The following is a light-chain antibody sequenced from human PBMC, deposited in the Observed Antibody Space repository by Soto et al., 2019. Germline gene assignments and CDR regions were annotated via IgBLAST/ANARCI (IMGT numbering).Light chain of an antibody. V-gene: IGLV2-23*01. J-gene: IGLJ2*01. CDR1: SSDVGSYNL. CDR3: CSYAGSSTYVV. CDR2: EGS. Sequence: QSVLTQPASVSGSPGQSITISCTGTSSDVGSYNLVSWYQLNPGKAPKLMIYEGSKRPSGVSNRFSGSKSGNTASLTISGLQAEDEADYYCCSYAGSSTYVVFGGGTKLTVL.